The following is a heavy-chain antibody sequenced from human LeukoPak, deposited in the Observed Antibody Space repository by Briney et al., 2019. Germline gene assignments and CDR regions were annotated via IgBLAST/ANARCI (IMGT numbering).Heavy chain of an antibody. V-gene: IGHV1-2*02. CDR3: AKDHTIRSLDS. CDR1: GCIFIGYY. J-gene: IGHJ4*02. CDR2: INPNSGGT. Sequence: SVTVSFQGSGCIFIGYYMHWVRQAPGQELEWMGWINPNSGGTNYAQKFHGRVTMTRDRSISTAYMELSRLRSDDTAVYYCAKDHTIRSLDSWGQGTLVTVSS. D-gene: IGHD1-14*01.